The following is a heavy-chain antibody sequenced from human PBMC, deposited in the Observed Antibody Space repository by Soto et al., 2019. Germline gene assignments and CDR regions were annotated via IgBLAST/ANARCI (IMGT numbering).Heavy chain of an antibody. J-gene: IGHJ4*02. CDR1: GFTFSDYY. Sequence: PGGSLRLSCAASGFTFSDYYMSWIRQAPGKGLEWVSYISSSGSSIYYADSVKGRFTISRDNAKNTLYLQMNSLRAEDTAVYYCAKDSWSGYYEYFDYWGQGTLVTVSS. D-gene: IGHD3-3*01. V-gene: IGHV3-11*01. CDR3: AKDSWSGYYEYFDY. CDR2: ISSSGSSI.